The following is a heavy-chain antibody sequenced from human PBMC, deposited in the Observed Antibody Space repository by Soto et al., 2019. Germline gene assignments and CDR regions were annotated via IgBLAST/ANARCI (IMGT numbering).Heavy chain of an antibody. Sequence: SETLSLTCAVSGGSVNSGGFSWNWIRQPPGKGLEWIGYVYQSGTTSYNPSLRSRVSISLARSKNQFSLTLNSVTAADTAVYYCARDWGYCSSSSCREPAFDVWGQGTVVTVSS. J-gene: IGHJ3*01. CDR3: ARDWGYCSSSSCREPAFDV. V-gene: IGHV4-30-2*01. CDR2: VYQSGTT. D-gene: IGHD2-15*01. CDR1: GGSVNSGGFS.